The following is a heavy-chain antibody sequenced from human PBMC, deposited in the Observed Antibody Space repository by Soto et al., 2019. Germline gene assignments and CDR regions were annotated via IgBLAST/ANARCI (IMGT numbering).Heavy chain of an antibody. Sequence: PSETLSLTCAVSGYSISSGYYWSWIRQPAGKGLEWIGRIYTSGSTNYNPSLKSRVTMSVDTSKNQFSLKLSSVTAADTAVYYCARNSPRSKRGYYYYGMDVWGPGTTVTV. CDR1: GYSISSGYY. CDR2: IYTSGST. CDR3: ARNSPRSKRGYYYYGMDV. V-gene: IGHV4-4*07. D-gene: IGHD3-10*01. J-gene: IGHJ6*02.